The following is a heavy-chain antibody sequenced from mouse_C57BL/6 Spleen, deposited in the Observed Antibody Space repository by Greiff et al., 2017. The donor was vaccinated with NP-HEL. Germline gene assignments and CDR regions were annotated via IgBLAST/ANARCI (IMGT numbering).Heavy chain of an antibody. CDR3: ARHEAPHGRGYVDY. J-gene: IGHJ2*01. V-gene: IGHV1-62-2*01. CDR2: FYPGSGSI. CDR1: GYTFTEYP. Sequence: VQLQQSGAELVKPGASVKLSCKASGYTFTEYPIHWVKQRPGQGLECIGWFYPGSGSIKSNEKFKDKATLTADKSSSTAYMELSRLTSEVSAVYFCARHEAPHGRGYVDYWDQGTTLTVSS.